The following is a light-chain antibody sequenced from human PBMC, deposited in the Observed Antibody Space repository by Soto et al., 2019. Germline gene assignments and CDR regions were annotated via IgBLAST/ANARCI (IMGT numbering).Light chain of an antibody. J-gene: IGLJ1*01. V-gene: IGLV2-14*01. CDR2: EVS. CDR3: TSYASISLYV. Sequence: ALTQPASVSGSPGQSITISCTGTSSDVGGYNYVSWYQQHPGKAPKLMIYEVSNRPSGVSNRFSGSKSGNTASLTISGLQAVDEADYYCTSYASISLYVFGTGTKVTVL. CDR1: SSDVGGYNY.